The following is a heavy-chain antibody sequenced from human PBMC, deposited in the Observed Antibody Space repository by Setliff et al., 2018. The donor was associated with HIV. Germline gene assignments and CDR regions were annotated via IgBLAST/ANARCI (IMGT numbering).Heavy chain of an antibody. J-gene: IGHJ3*02. Sequence: SVKVSCKASGFTFTSSAVQWVRQARGQRLEWIGWIVVGSGNTNYAQKFQERVTITRDMSTSTAYMELSSLRSEDTAVYYCAAEVKGILWFGGDAFDIWGQGIMVTVSS. D-gene: IGHD3-10*01. CDR2: IVVGSGNT. CDR3: AAEVKGILWFGGDAFDI. V-gene: IGHV1-58*01. CDR1: GFTFTSSA.